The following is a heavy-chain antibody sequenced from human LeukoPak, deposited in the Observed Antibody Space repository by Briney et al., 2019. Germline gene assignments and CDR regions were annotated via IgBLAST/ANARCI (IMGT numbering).Heavy chain of an antibody. CDR2: IYTSGCT. D-gene: IGHD4-17*01. J-gene: IGHJ5*02. CDR3: ARLRYPFNSPYNWFDR. Sequence: SETLSLTCTVSGGSISSYYWSWLRQPAGKGLEWIGRIYTSGCTNYNPSLKSRVTMSVDTSKNQFSLQLSSVTAADTAVYYCARLRYPFNSPYNWFDRWGQGTMVGVS. V-gene: IGHV4-4*07. CDR1: GGSISSYY.